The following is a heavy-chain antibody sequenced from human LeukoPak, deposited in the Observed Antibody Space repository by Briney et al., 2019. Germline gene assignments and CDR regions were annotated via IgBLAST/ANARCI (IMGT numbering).Heavy chain of an antibody. Sequence: GGSLRLSCAASGFTFSSYAMHWVRQAPGKGLEWVAVISYDGSNKYYADSVKGRFTISRDNSKNTLYLQMNSLRAEDTAVYYCASSMLNYYDSSGYRGVSFDYWGQGTLVIVSS. CDR3: ASSMLNYYDSSGYRGVSFDY. J-gene: IGHJ4*02. V-gene: IGHV3-30-3*01. CDR2: ISYDGSNK. D-gene: IGHD3-22*01. CDR1: GFTFSSYA.